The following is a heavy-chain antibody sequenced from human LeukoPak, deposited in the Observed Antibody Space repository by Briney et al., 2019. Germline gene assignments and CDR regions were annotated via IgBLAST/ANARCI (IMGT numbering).Heavy chain of an antibody. CDR3: ARVPHWNYQKAFDY. J-gene: IGHJ4*02. CDR1: GGSISSYY. Sequence: PSETLSLTCTVSGGSISSYYWSWIRQPAGKGLEWIGRIYTSGSTNYNPSLKSRVTISVDTSKNQFSLKLSSVTAADTAVYYCARVPHWNYQKAFDYWGQGTLVTVSS. V-gene: IGHV4-4*07. D-gene: IGHD1-7*01. CDR2: IYTSGST.